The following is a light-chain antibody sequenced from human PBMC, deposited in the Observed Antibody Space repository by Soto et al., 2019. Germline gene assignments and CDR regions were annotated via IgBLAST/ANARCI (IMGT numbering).Light chain of an antibody. CDR2: DDN. CDR1: SSDVGSYNL. CDR3: CSYACTRTV. V-gene: IGLV2-23*01. J-gene: IGLJ3*02. Sequence: QSALTQPASVSGSPGQSITISCTGNSSDVGSYNLVSWYQQHPGKAPKLIIYDDNKRPSGVSNLFSGSKSGNTASLTISGLQAEDEADYYCCSYACTRTVFGGGTKLTVL.